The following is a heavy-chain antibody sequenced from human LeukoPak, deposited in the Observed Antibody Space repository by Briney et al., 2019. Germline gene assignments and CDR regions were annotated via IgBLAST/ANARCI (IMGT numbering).Heavy chain of an antibody. CDR1: GFIFSTYG. CDR2: TSYDGSKK. J-gene: IGHJ4*02. V-gene: IGHV3-30*18. CDR3: AKDYDIVLRVGVTYND. D-gene: IGHD3-9*01. Sequence: GGSLRLSCAASGFIFSTYGMNWVRQAPGKGLEWVAVTSYDGSKKYYAESVKGRFTISRDNSTNTLYLQLNSLRAEDTAVYYCAKDYDIVLRVGVTYNDWGQGTLVTVSS.